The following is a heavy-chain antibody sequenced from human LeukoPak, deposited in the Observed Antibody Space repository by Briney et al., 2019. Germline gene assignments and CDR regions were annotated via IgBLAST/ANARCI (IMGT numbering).Heavy chain of an antibody. CDR1: GFTFSTNS. CDR2: ISHTSSHI. J-gene: IGHJ4*02. Sequence: PGGSLRLSCAASGFTFSTNSMNWVRQAPGKGLEWVSSISHTSSHIYYADSVRGRFTISRDNAKNSLYLQMNSLRAEDTAVYYCARTHDYGDYSGYWGQGTLVTVSS. D-gene: IGHD4-17*01. V-gene: IGHV3-21*01. CDR3: ARTHDYGDYSGY.